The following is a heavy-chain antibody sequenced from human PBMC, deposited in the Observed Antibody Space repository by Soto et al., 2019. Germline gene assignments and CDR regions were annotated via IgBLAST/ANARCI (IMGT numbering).Heavy chain of an antibody. V-gene: IGHV1-69*01. CDR1: GGTFSSYA. CDR2: IIPIFGTA. J-gene: IGHJ5*02. D-gene: IGHD4-17*01. Sequence: QVQLVQSGAEVKKPGSSVKVSRKASGGTFSSYAISWVRQAPGQGLEWMGGIIPIFGTANYAQKFQGRVTITADESTSTAYMELSSLRSEDTAVYYCARDQAAPVTTLNWFDPWGQGTLVTVSS. CDR3: ARDQAAPVTTLNWFDP.